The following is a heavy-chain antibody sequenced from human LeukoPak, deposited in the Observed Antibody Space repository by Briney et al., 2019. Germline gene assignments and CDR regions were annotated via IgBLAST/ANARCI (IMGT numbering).Heavy chain of an antibody. D-gene: IGHD3-10*01. CDR3: ARGALLWFGAKMEYYFDY. Sequence: KPSETLSLTCIVSGGSIRSSRYYWGWIRRPPGKGLEWIGSISYSGSTYYNPSLKSRVTMSVDTSKDQFSLSLRSVTAADTAVYYCARGALLWFGAKMEYYFDYWGQGTPLTVSS. V-gene: IGHV4-39*07. CDR1: GGSIRSSRYY. CDR2: ISYSGST. J-gene: IGHJ4*02.